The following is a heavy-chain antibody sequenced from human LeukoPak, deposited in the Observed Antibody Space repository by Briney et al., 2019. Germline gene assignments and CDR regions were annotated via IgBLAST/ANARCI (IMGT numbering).Heavy chain of an antibody. CDR1: GFTFSSYS. Sequence: PGGSLRLSCAASGFTFSSYSMNWVRQAPGKGLEWVSPISSRSSYIYYADSVKGRFTISRDNAKNSLYLQMNSLRAEDTAVYYCARDFRSGSSWYYFDYWGQGTLVTVSS. V-gene: IGHV3-21*01. J-gene: IGHJ4*02. CDR3: ARDFRSGSSWYYFDY. CDR2: ISSRSSYI. D-gene: IGHD6-13*01.